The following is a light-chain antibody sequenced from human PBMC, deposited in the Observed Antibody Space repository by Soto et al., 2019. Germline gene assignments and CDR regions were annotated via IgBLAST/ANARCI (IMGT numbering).Light chain of an antibody. CDR2: AAS. Sequence: AIQMTQSPSSLSASVGDRVTITCRASQGIRNDLGWYQQKPGKAPKLLIYAASSLQSGVPSRFSGSGSGPDFTLTISSLKPEDLATYYCLQHFIQPYTFGQGTKLEIK. V-gene: IGKV1-6*01. CDR3: LQHFIQPYT. CDR1: QGIRND. J-gene: IGKJ2*01.